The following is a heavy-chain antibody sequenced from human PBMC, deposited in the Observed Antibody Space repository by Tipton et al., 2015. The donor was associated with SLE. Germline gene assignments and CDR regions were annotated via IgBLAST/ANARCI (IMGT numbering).Heavy chain of an antibody. V-gene: IGHV1-46*01. J-gene: IGHJ6*03. Sequence: QVQLVQSGAEVKKPGASVKVSCKAPGQGLEWMGIINPSGGSASYAQKFQGRVTMTRDTSTSTVYMELSSLRSEDTAVYYCARDSRGDYYYYYYMDVWGKGTTVTISS. CDR2: INPSGGSA. CDR3: ARDSRGDYYYYYYMDV.